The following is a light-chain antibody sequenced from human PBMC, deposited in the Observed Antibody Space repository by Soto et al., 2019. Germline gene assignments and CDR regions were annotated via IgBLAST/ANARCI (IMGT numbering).Light chain of an antibody. V-gene: IGKV4-1*01. CDR3: QHYYSSPLT. CDR1: HSVLSSSNNKNY. Sequence: DIVMAQSPASLAVSLGERATINFNSIHSVLSSSNNKNYLAWYQQKPGQPPKVVIYWASTRGSGVPDRFSGSGSGTDFTLTISSLQAEDVAVYYCQHYYSSPLTFGGGTKVDI. J-gene: IGKJ4*01. CDR2: WAS.